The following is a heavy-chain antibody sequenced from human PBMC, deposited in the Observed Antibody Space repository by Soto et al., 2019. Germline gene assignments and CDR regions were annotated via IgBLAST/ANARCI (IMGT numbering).Heavy chain of an antibody. V-gene: IGHV1-18*04. CDR1: GYAFSKYG. CDR3: ATSYDSGFDP. J-gene: IGHJ5*02. CDR2: IRPDTGDI. Sequence: QLQLVQSGAEVERPGASARVSCKAYGYAFSKYGISWIRQAPGQGLEWMGWIRPDTGDINYAQKFQGRVTMTTDTSSNTAYMELRSLISDDTAMYYCATSYDSGFDPWGQGTLVSVSS. D-gene: IGHD5-12*01.